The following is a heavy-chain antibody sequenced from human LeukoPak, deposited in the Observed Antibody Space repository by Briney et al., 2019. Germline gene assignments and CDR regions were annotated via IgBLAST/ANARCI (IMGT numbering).Heavy chain of an antibody. D-gene: IGHD1-1*01. Sequence: SETLSLTCTVSGGSISSNSYYWGWIRQPPGKGLEWIGSIYYSGSTFYNPSLKSRVTISVDTSKNQFSLKLSSVTAADTAVYYCARFAQYNWNDRPFDYWGQGTLVTVSS. V-gene: IGHV4-39*01. CDR2: IYYSGST. CDR1: GGSISSNSYY. J-gene: IGHJ4*02. CDR3: ARFAQYNWNDRPFDY.